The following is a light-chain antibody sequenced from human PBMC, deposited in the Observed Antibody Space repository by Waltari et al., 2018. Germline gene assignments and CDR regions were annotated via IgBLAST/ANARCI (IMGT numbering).Light chain of an antibody. CDR2: AAS. CDR3: QQYDNWPKT. V-gene: IGKV3-15*01. CDR1: QSVSSN. J-gene: IGKJ1*01. Sequence: EIVMTQSPATLSVSPGERATLSCRARQSVSSNLAWYQQKHGQSPRLLIYAASTRATGIPARFSGSGSGTEFTLTISSMQSEDFAVYFCQQYDNWPKTFGQGTKVEIK.